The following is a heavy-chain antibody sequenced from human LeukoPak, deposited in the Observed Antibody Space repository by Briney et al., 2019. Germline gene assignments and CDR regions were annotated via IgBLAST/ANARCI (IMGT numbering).Heavy chain of an antibody. V-gene: IGHV3-48*01. Sequence: GGSLRLSCAASGFTFSSYSMNWVRQAPGKGLEWVSYISSSSSTIYYADSVKGRFTISRDNAKSSLYLQMNSLRAEDTAVYYCAREPPYYDILTGPDYWGQGTLVTVSS. CDR1: GFTFSSYS. CDR3: AREPPYYDILTGPDY. D-gene: IGHD3-9*01. J-gene: IGHJ4*02. CDR2: ISSSSSTI.